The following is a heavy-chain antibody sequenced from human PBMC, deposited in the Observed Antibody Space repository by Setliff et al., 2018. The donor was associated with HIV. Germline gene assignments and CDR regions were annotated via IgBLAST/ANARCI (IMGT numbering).Heavy chain of an antibody. CDR1: GYTFTSYG. CDR2: INTYTGNP. D-gene: IGHD3-22*01. CDR3: AREWYYYDSSGHLAYYFDY. J-gene: IGHJ4*02. Sequence: VASVKVSCKASGYTFTSYGMNWVRQAPGQGLEWMGWINTYTGNPTYAQDFTGRFVFSLDTSVSTAYLHISSLKSEDIAVYYCAREWYYYDSSGHLAYYFDYWGQGTLVTVSS. V-gene: IGHV7-4-1*02.